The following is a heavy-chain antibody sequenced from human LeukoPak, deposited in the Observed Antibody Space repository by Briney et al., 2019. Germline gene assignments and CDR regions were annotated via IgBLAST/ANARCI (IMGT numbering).Heavy chain of an antibody. CDR1: GFTFNNYW. J-gene: IGHJ4*02. CDR2: ISGSGDTT. CDR3: AKGSRIGRWLPLDY. D-gene: IGHD5-24*01. Sequence: GGSLRLSCEASGFTFNNYWMSWVRQAPGKGLEWVSIISGSGDTTHYIDSVKGRFTVSRDNSKNTLYLQMNSLRAEDTALYYCAKGSRIGRWLPLDYWGQGTLVTASS. V-gene: IGHV3-23*01.